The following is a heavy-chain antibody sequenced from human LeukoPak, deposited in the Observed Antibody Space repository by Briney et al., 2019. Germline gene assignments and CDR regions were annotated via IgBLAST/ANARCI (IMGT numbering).Heavy chain of an antibody. D-gene: IGHD2-15*01. Sequence: GASVKVSCKASGYTFTTYGISWVRQAPGQGLEWMGWISSYNGNTNYAQKFQGRVTMTTDASTDTASMELRSLRSDDTAVYYCARDCSGGYCSNSLGNWGQGTLVTVSS. CDR2: ISSYNGNT. J-gene: IGHJ4*02. V-gene: IGHV1-18*01. CDR1: GYTFTTYG. CDR3: ARDCSGGYCSNSLGN.